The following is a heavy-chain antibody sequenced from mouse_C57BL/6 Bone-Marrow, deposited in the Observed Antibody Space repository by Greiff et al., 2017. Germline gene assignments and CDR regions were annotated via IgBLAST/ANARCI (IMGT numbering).Heavy chain of an antibody. CDR1: GFNIKDDY. J-gene: IGHJ1*03. D-gene: IGHD1-1*01. Sequence: VQLQQSGAELVRPGASVKLSCTASGFNIKDDYMHWVKQRPDQGLEWIGWIVPENGDTEYASKFHGKAPITAETASNTAYLQISSLTSEDTAVYYCTNITTVVATRWYFDVWGTGTTVTVSS. V-gene: IGHV14-4*01. CDR3: TNITTVVATRWYFDV. CDR2: IVPENGDT.